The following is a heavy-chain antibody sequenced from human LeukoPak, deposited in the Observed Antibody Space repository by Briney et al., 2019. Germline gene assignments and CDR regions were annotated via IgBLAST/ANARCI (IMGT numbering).Heavy chain of an antibody. CDR2: TYYRSKWYN. CDR1: GDSVSSKSAA. Sequence: SQTLSLTCAISGDSVSSKSAAWNWIRQSPSSGLEWLGRTYYRSKWYNEYAVSVKSRITINPDTSKNQFSLQLNSVAPEDTAVYYCARTTGHFDYWGQGTLVTVSS. V-gene: IGHV6-1*01. D-gene: IGHD2-8*02. J-gene: IGHJ4*02. CDR3: ARTTGHFDY.